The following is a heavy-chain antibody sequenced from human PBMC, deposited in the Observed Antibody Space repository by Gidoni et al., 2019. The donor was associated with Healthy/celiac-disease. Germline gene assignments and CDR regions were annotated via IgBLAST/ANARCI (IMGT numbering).Heavy chain of an antibody. Sequence: QVQLVESGGGVVQPGRCLRLPCAASGCTFSSYGMHWVRKAPGKGREGVAVISYDGSNKYYADSVKGRFTISRDNSKNTLYLQMNSLGAEDPAVYYCAKGCYGDYSPSRWYFDLWGRGTLVTVSS. V-gene: IGHV3-30*18. CDR2: ISYDGSNK. CDR1: GCTFSSYG. D-gene: IGHD4-17*01. CDR3: AKGCYGDYSPSRWYFDL. J-gene: IGHJ2*01.